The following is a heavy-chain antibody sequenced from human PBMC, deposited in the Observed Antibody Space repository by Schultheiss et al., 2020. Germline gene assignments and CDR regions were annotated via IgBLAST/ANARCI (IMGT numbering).Heavy chain of an antibody. CDR3: ARSWRGYSYGGNGNFDY. CDR1: GFTFSSYS. Sequence: GGSLRLSCAASGFTFSSYSMNWVRQAPGKGLEWVSSISSSSSYIYYADSVKGRFTISRDNAKNSLYLQMNSLRAEDTAVYYCARSWRGYSYGGNGNFDYWGQGTL. V-gene: IGHV3-21*01. J-gene: IGHJ4*02. D-gene: IGHD5-18*01. CDR2: ISSSSSYI.